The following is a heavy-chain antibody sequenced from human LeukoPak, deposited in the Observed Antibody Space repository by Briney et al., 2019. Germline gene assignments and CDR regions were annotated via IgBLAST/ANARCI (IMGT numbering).Heavy chain of an antibody. CDR2: ISYDGSNK. D-gene: IGHD6-19*01. V-gene: IGHV3-30-3*01. CDR3: ARDAASYSSGGTLY. J-gene: IGHJ4*02. Sequence: GGSLRLSCAASGFTFSSYAMHWVRQAPGKGLEWVVVISYDGSNKYYADSVKGRFTISRDNSKNTLYLQMNSLRAEDTAVYYCARDAASYSSGGTLYWGQGTLVTVSS. CDR1: GFTFSSYA.